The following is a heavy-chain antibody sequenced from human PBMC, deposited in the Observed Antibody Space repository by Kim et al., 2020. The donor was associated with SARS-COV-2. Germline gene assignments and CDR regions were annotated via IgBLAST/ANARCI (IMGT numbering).Heavy chain of an antibody. Sequence: SVKGRFTISRDNAKNSLYLQMNSLRAEDTAVYYCARDRYSSSWYGDWYFDLWGRGTLVTVSS. V-gene: IGHV3-21*01. D-gene: IGHD6-13*01. CDR3: ARDRYSSSWYGDWYFDL. J-gene: IGHJ2*01.